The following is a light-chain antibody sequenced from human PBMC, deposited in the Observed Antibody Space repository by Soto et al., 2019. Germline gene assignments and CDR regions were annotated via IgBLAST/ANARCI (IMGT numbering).Light chain of an antibody. V-gene: IGLV1-40*01. CDR3: QSYDSSLSGSCV. CDR2: GNY. Sequence: QPVLTQPPSVSGAPGQRVTISCTGSSSNIGAGYDVHWYQQLPGTAPKLLIYGNYNRPSGVPDRFSGSKSATSASLAITGLQAEDEADYYCQSYDSSLSGSCVFGTGTKVTVL. CDR1: SSNIGAGYD. J-gene: IGLJ1*01.